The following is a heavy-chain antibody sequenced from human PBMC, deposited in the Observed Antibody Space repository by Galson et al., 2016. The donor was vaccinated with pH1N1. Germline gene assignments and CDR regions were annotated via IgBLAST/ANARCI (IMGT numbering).Heavy chain of an antibody. CDR1: GYTFTDHY. Sequence: SVKVSCKASGYTFTDHYIHWVRQAPGQGLEWMGRISPDSGGTNYAQKFRGRVTMTGDTSINTAYMELSRLRSDDTAVYSCARHDYGGCFDPWGQGTLVTVSS. D-gene: IGHD4-23*01. V-gene: IGHV1-2*06. CDR3: ARHDYGGCFDP. J-gene: IGHJ5*02. CDR2: ISPDSGGT.